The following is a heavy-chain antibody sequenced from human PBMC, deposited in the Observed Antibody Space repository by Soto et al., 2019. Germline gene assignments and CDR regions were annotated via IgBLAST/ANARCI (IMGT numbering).Heavy chain of an antibody. D-gene: IGHD7-27*01. V-gene: IGHV1-3*01. J-gene: IGHJ4*02. Sequence: QVHLVQSGAEVRKPGASVKVSCKASGYTFSSYAMHWVRQSPGQRLEWMGWINAGYGNTKSSQKCQDRGTISRDTSASTAYMELTSLRSEDTAVYYCARDTGDGTVDFWGQGTLVTVSS. CDR3: ARDTGDGTVDF. CDR2: INAGYGNT. CDR1: GYTFSSYA.